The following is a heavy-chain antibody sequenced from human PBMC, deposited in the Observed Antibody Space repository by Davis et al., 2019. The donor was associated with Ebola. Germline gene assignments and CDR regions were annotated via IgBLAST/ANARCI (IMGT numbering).Heavy chain of an antibody. CDR1: GYTFTSYY. D-gene: IGHD3-9*01. V-gene: IGHV1-46*01. Sequence: ASVKVSCKASGYTFTSYYMHWVRQAPGQGLEWMGIINPSGGSTSYAQKFQGRVTMTRDPSTSTVYMELSSLRSEDTAVYYCASSYYDILTGYYRANWFDPWGQGTLVTVSS. J-gene: IGHJ5*02. CDR2: INPSGGST. CDR3: ASSYYDILTGYYRANWFDP.